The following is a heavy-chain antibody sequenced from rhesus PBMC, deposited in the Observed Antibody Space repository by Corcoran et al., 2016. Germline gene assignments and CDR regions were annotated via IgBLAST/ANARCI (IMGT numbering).Heavy chain of an antibody. D-gene: IGHD1-44*02. CDR1: GFSISTSCMG. J-gene: IGHJ4*01. CDR3: ARRREELQAFDY. V-gene: IGHV2-174*01. Sequence: QVTLKESGPALVKPTQTLTLTCTFSGFSISTSCMGVGLIRQPPGQALEWLALIYWDDDKFYNTSLKSRLTCAKDTSKNQVVLTMTNLVPVDTATYYCARRREELQAFDYWGQGVLVTVSS. CDR2: IYWDDDK.